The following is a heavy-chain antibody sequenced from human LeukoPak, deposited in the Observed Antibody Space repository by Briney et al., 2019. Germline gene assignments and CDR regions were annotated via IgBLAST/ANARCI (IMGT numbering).Heavy chain of an antibody. CDR2: ISYDGSNK. J-gene: IGHJ4*02. CDR3: AKGEYYDILTGYPPTD. CDR1: GFTFSSYG. D-gene: IGHD3-9*01. Sequence: GGSLRLSCAASGFTFSSYGMHWVRQAPGKGLEWVAVISYDGSNKYYADSVKGRFTISRDNSKNTLYLQMNSLRAEDTAVYYRAKGEYYDILTGYPPTDWGQGTLVTVSS. V-gene: IGHV3-30*18.